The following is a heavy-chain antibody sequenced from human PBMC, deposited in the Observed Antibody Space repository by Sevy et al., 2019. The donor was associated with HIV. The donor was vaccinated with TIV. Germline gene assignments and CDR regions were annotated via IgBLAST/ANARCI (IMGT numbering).Heavy chain of an antibody. CDR1: GFTFSDSA. D-gene: IGHD6-19*01. CDR2: ISYDGGNK. CDR3: ARGPYNSGLRFDY. V-gene: IGHV3-30-3*01. J-gene: IGHJ4*02. Sequence: GGSLRLSCRGSGFTFSDSAVHWVRQGPVKGLEWVAVISYDGGNKYYADSVKGRFTISRDNSKSMAYLQMNSLRAEDAALYYCARGPYNSGLRFDYWGRGTLVTVS.